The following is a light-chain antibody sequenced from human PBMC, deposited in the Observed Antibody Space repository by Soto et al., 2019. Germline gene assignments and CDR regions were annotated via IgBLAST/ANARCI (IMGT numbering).Light chain of an antibody. J-gene: IGKJ3*01. V-gene: IGKV1-39*01. CDR2: AAS. CDR3: QQSYSTLYST. Sequence: DIHMTQSPSSLSASVGDRVTITCRASQSISSYLNWYQQKPGKAPKLLIYAASSLQSGVPSRFSGSGSGTDFTLTISSLQPEDFATYYCQQSYSTLYSTFGPGTKVDIK. CDR1: QSISSY.